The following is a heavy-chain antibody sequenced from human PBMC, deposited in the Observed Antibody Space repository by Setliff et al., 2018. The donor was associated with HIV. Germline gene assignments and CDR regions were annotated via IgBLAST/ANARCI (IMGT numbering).Heavy chain of an antibody. CDR2: IYYSGST. CDR1: GGSISGSYYY. Sequence: NPSETLSLTCTVSGGSISGSYYYWGWIRQPPGKGLEWIGSIYYSGSTYYNPSLKSRVTISVDTSKNQFYLRLSSVTAADTAVYYCARHGSNWFDPWGQGTLVTVSS. V-gene: IGHV4-39*01. J-gene: IGHJ5*02. CDR3: ARHGSNWFDP. D-gene: IGHD3-10*01.